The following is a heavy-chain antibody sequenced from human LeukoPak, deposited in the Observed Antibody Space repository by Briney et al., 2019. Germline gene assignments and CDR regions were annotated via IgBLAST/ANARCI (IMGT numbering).Heavy chain of an antibody. CDR1: GGSISSYY. CDR2: IYYSGGT. V-gene: IGHV4-59*01. D-gene: IGHD6-19*01. J-gene: IGHJ4*02. CDR3: ARDSGYVDY. Sequence: PSETLSLTCTVSGGSISSYYWSWIRQPPGKGLEWIGYIYYSGGTNYNPSLKSRVTMSVDTSKNQFSLKLSSVTAADTAVYYCARDSGYVDYWGQGTLVTVSS.